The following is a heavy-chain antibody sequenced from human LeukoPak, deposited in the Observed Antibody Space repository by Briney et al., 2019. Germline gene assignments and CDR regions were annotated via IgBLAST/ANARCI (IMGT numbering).Heavy chain of an antibody. CDR3: ARANYIGNPGAY. V-gene: IGHV3-7*01. CDR1: GFTFSSYA. J-gene: IGHJ4*02. D-gene: IGHD5-24*01. Sequence: PGGSLRLSCAASGFTFSSYAMSWVRQGPGKGLEWAANIKQDGREQHYVDSVKGRFTISRDNAKNSLYLEMNSLRAEDTALYYCARANYIGNPGAYWGQGTLVTVSS. CDR2: IKQDGREQ.